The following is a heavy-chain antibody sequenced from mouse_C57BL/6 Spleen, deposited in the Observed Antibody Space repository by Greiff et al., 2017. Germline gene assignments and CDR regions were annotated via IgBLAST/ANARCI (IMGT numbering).Heavy chain of an antibody. Sequence: QVQLQQPGTELVKPGASVKLSCKASGYTFTSYWMHWVKQRPGQGLEWIGNINPSNGGTNYNEKLKSKATLTVDKSSSTAYMQLSSLTSEVSSVYYCAREGDLLLRFFDYWGQGTTLTVSS. CDR3: AREGDLLLRFFDY. J-gene: IGHJ2*01. V-gene: IGHV1-53*01. CDR1: GYTFTSYW. D-gene: IGHD1-1*01. CDR2: INPSNGGT.